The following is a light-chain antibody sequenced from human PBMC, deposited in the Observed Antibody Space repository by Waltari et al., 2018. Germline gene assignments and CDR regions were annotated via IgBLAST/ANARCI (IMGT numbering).Light chain of an antibody. Sequence: DIVLTQSPATLSWSPGERATLSCRASQSVSSSYLAWYQQKPGQAPRLLIYDASRRATGLPERFSGSRSGTDFNLTISRLEPEDFAFYYCQQYAALPRTFGQGTRLEIK. J-gene: IGKJ2*01. V-gene: IGKV3D-20*01. CDR1: QSVSSSY. CDR3: QQYAALPRT. CDR2: DAS.